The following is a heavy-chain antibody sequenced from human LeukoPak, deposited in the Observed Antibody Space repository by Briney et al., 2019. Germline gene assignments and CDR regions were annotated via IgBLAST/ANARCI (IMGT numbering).Heavy chain of an antibody. J-gene: IGHJ3*02. CDR3: ARLVKAGPFDI. D-gene: IGHD2-21*01. Sequence: PSETLSLTCTVSGGSISGNDWSWLRQPPGKGLECIGHIFYSGDIIYHNPSLTSRVTISVDTSKNQFSLKLTSVTAADTAVYYCARLVKAGPFDIWGQGTMVTVSS. CDR2: IFYSGDII. V-gene: IGHV4-59*01. CDR1: GGSISGND.